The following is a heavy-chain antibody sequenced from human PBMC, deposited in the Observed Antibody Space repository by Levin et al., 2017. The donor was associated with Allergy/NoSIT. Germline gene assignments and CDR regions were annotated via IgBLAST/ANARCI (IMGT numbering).Heavy chain of an antibody. CDR1: GFTFSSYA. D-gene: IGHD6-13*01. V-gene: IGHV3-30-3*01. J-gene: IGHJ6*03. Sequence: GGSLRLSCAASGFTFSSYAMHWVRQAPGKGLGWVAVISSDGSNKYYADSVKGRFTISRDNSKNTMYLQMNSLRAEDTAVYYCARDNQYSGSWYVWYYYMDVWGKGTTVTVSS. CDR2: ISSDGSNK. CDR3: ARDNQYSGSWYVWYYYMDV.